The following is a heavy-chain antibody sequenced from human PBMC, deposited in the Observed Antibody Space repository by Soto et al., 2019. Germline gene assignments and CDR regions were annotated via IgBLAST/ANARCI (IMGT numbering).Heavy chain of an antibody. CDR2: ISGSGGST. CDR1: GFTFSSYA. D-gene: IGHD3-10*01. V-gene: IGHV3-23*01. CDR3: AKEVRFGELSPYYYGMDV. J-gene: IGHJ6*02. Sequence: GGSLRLSCAASGFTFSSYAMSWVRQAPGKGLEWVSAISGSGGSTYYADSVKGRFTISRDNSKNTLYLQMNSLRAEDTAVYYCAKEVRFGELSPYYYGMDVWGQGTTVTVSS.